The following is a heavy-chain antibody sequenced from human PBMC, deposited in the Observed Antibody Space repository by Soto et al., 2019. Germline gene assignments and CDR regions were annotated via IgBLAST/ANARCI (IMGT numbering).Heavy chain of an antibody. CDR3: AKNLAVAGPYYFDY. CDR2: ISGSGGST. Sequence: SGGSLRLSCAASGFTFSSYAMSWVRQAPGKGLEWVSAISGSGGSTYYADSVEGRFTISRDNSKNTLYLQMNSLRAEDTAVYYCAKNLAVAGPYYFDYWGQGTLVTVSS. D-gene: IGHD6-19*01. J-gene: IGHJ4*02. CDR1: GFTFSSYA. V-gene: IGHV3-23*01.